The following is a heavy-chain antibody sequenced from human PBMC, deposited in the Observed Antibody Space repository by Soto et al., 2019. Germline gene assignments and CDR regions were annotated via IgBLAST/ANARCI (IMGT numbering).Heavy chain of an antibody. CDR3: ATSDYGEDY. D-gene: IGHD4-17*01. V-gene: IGHV3-30-3*01. CDR1: GFTFSSYA. CDR2: ISYDGSNK. J-gene: IGHJ4*02. Sequence: QVQLVESGGGVVQPGRSLRLSCAASGFTFSSYAMHWVRQAPGKGLEWVAVISYDGSNKYYADSVKGRFTISRDNSKNTLYLQMNSLRAEDTAVYYCATSDYGEDYGGQGTLVTVSS.